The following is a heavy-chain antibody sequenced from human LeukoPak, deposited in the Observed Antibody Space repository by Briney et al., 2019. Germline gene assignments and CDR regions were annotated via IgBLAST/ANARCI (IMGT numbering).Heavy chain of an antibody. CDR1: GGSISSYY. CDR2: IYTSGST. J-gene: IGHJ4*02. Sequence: SETLSLTCTVSGGSISSYYWSWIRQPAGKGLEWIGRIYTSGSTNYNPSLKSRVTMSVDTSKNQFSLRLSSVTAADTAVYYCARNRYYYDSRGGFDYWGQGTLVTVSS. D-gene: IGHD3-22*01. CDR3: ARNRYYYDSRGGFDY. V-gene: IGHV4-4*07.